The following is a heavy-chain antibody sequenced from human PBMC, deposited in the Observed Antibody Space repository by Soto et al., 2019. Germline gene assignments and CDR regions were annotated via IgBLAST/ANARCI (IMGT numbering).Heavy chain of an antibody. D-gene: IGHD3-3*01. CDR2: IYTSGST. Sequence: SETLSLTCTVSGGSISSYYWSWIRQPAGKGLEWIGRIYTSGSTNYNPSLKSRVTMSVDTSKNQFSLKLSSVTAADTAVYYCARDGQTYYDFWSGQKDAPYGMDVWGQGTTVT. CDR1: GGSISSYY. J-gene: IGHJ6*02. V-gene: IGHV4-4*07. CDR3: ARDGQTYYDFWSGQKDAPYGMDV.